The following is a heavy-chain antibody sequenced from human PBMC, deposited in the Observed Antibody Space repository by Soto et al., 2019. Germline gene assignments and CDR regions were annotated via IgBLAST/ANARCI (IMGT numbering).Heavy chain of an antibody. D-gene: IGHD3-10*01. CDR1: GFTFTSYG. V-gene: IGHV1-18*04. Sequence: ASVKVSFKASGFTFTSYGISWVRQAPGQGLEWMAWISIYNDNTKYAQKFQGRITMTTDTSTSTAYMELRSLRSDDTAVYYCARETYYFGSGTYDDGMDVWGQGTTVTVSS. CDR3: ARETYYFGSGTYDDGMDV. J-gene: IGHJ6*02. CDR2: ISIYNDNT.